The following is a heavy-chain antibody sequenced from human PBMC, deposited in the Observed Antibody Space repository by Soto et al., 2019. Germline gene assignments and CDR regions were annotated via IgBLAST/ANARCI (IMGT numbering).Heavy chain of an antibody. D-gene: IGHD2-2*02. Sequence: SGPTLGNPTQTLTLTCTFSGFPLSTSGMCVSWIRQPPGKALEWLARIDWDDDKYYSTSLRTRLTISKDTSKNQVVLTMTNMDPVDTATYYCARIRCYTYYGMDVWGQGTTVTVSS. CDR2: IDWDDDK. J-gene: IGHJ6*02. CDR3: ARIRCYTYYGMDV. V-gene: IGHV2-70*11. CDR1: GFPLSTSGMC.